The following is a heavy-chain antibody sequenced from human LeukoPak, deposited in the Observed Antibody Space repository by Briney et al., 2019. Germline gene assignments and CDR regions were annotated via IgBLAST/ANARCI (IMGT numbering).Heavy chain of an antibody. CDR3: ARLPYCGDSHDDY. CDR1: GFTFSTYE. D-gene: IGHD4-17*01. J-gene: IGHJ4*02. V-gene: IGHV3-48*03. Sequence: GGSLRLSCAASGFTFSTYEMNWVRQAPGKGLEWVSYISSSGSTIYYADSVKGRFTISRDNAKNSLYLQMNSLRAEDTAVYYCARLPYCGDSHDDYWGQGTLVTVSS. CDR2: ISSSGSTI.